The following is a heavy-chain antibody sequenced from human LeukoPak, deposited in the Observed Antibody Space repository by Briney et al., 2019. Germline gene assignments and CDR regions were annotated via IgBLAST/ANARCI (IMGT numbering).Heavy chain of an antibody. V-gene: IGHV3-7*03. CDR2: INQDGSKE. CDR3: APRPTVTIDY. CDR1: GFTFSSYA. J-gene: IGHJ4*02. D-gene: IGHD4-17*01. Sequence: GRSLRLSCAASGFTFSSYAMHWVRQAPGKGLEWVAQINQDGSKEYYIDSVKARFSISRDNARNSLSLQMNSLRAEDTAVYYCAPRPTVTIDYWGQGTLVTVSS.